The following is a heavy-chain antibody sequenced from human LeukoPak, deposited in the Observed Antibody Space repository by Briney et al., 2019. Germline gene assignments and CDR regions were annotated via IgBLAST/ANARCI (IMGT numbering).Heavy chain of an antibody. CDR3: ARGSASTGTTGNWFDP. D-gene: IGHD1-1*01. CDR1: GYTFTSYA. Sequence: ASVKVSCKASGYTFTSYAMNWVRQAPGQGLEWMGWINTNTGNPTYAQGFAGRFVFSLDTSVSTAYLQISSLKAEGTAVYYCARGSASTGTTGNWFDPWGQGTLVTVSS. V-gene: IGHV7-4-1*02. J-gene: IGHJ5*02. CDR2: INTNTGNP.